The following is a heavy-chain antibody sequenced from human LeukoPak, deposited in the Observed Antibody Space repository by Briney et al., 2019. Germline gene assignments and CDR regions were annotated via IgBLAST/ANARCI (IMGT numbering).Heavy chain of an antibody. D-gene: IGHD6-19*01. Sequence: SETLSLTCAVSGGSISSSSWRSWVRQPPGKGLEWIGEIHHGGSTNYNPSLKSRVTISVDRSKNQFSLKLTSVTAADTAVYYCVRKEYGSVWNFFDYWGQGTLVTVSS. J-gene: IGHJ4*02. CDR1: GGSISSSSW. CDR3: VRKEYGSVWNFFDY. V-gene: IGHV4-4*02. CDR2: IHHGGST.